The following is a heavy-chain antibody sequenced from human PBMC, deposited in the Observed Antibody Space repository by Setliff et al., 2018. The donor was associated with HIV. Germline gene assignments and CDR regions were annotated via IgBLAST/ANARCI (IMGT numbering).Heavy chain of an antibody. J-gene: IGHJ4*02. D-gene: IGHD3-10*01. Sequence: ETLFLTCTVSGGSISSSSYYWGWIRQPPGKGLEWIGSIYYSGSTYYNPSLKSRVTISVDTSKNQFSLKLSSVTAADTAVYYCARDRHGSGSYYSDYWGQGTLVTVSS. V-gene: IGHV4-39*07. CDR2: IYYSGST. CDR3: ARDRHGSGSYYSDY. CDR1: GGSISSSSYY.